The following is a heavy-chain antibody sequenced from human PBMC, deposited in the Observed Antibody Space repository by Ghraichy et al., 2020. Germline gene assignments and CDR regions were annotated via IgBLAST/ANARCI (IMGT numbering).Heavy chain of an antibody. J-gene: IGHJ4*02. D-gene: IGHD4-11*01. CDR1: GGSISSSSYY. CDR2: IYYSGST. V-gene: IGHV4-39*01. CDR3: ARRGHYSRVCDY. Sequence: SETLSLTCTVSGGSISSSSYYWGWIRQPPGKGLEWIGSIYYSGSTYYNPSLKSRVTISVDTSKNQFSLKLSSVTAADTAVYYCARRGHYSRVCDYWGQGTLVTVSS.